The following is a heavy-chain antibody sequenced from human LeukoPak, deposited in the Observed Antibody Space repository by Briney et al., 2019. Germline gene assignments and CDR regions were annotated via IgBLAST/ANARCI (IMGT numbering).Heavy chain of an antibody. CDR2: ITHVGNT. J-gene: IGHJ5*02. D-gene: IGHD6-19*01. CDR3: ARGASGWLHIDA. Sequence: PSESLSLTCAVHVRSFSGYYWTWIRQPPWKGLEWIGEITHVGNTYYNPSLKSRITLSVDTSKNQFSLKLISVTAADTAVYFCARGASGWLHIDAWDQGAQVTVSS. CDR1: VRSFSGYY. V-gene: IGHV4-34*01.